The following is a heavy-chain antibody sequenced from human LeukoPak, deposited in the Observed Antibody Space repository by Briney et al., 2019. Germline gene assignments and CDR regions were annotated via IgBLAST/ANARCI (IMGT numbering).Heavy chain of an antibody. Sequence: PGGSLRLSCAASGFTFSSYAMSWVRQAPGKGLEWVSAISGSGGSTYYADSVKGRFTISRDNSKNTLYLQMNSLRAEDTAVYYCAKPPEYYDFWSGYSYYFDYWGQGTLVTVSS. J-gene: IGHJ4*02. D-gene: IGHD3-3*01. V-gene: IGHV3-23*01. CDR3: AKPPEYYDFWSGYSYYFDY. CDR2: ISGSGGST. CDR1: GFTFSSYA.